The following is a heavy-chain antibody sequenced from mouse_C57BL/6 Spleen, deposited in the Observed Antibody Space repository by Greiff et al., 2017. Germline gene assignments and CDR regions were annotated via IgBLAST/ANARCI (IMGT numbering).Heavy chain of an antibody. CDR3: ARRGAITTVVAPFAY. CDR2: ILPGSGST. Sequence: VQLKQSGAELMKPGASVKLSCKATGYTFTGYWIEWVKQRPGHGLEWIGEILPGSGSTNYNEKFKGKATFTADTSSNTAYMQLSSLTTEDSAIYYCARRGAITTVVAPFAYWGQGTLVTVSA. J-gene: IGHJ3*01. D-gene: IGHD1-1*01. CDR1: GYTFTGYW. V-gene: IGHV1-9*01.